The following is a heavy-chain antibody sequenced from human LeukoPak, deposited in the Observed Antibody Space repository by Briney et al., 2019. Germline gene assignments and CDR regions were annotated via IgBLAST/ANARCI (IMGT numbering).Heavy chain of an antibody. CDR1: GFTFSSYA. J-gene: IGHJ4*02. CDR3: AKGKGGMVAATFDY. V-gene: IGHV3-9*01. D-gene: IGHD2-15*01. CDR2: ISWNSGSI. Sequence: GGSLRLSCAASGFTFSSYAMHWVRQAPGKGLEWVSGISWNSGSIGYADSVKGRFTISRDNAKNSLYLQMNSLRAEDTALYYCAKGKGGMVAATFDYWGQGTLVTVSS.